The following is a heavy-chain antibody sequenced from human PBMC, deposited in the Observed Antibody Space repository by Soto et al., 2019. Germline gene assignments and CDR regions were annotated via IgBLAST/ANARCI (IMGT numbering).Heavy chain of an antibody. V-gene: IGHV4-34*01. J-gene: IGHJ4*02. CDR2: INHSGST. Sequence: QVQLQQWGAGLLKPSETLSLTCAVYVGSFSGYYWSWIRQPPGKGLEWIGEINHSGSTNYNPSLKSRVTISVDTSKNQFSLKLSSVTAADTAVYYCARARHSSSSQWTGQINYFDYWGQGTLVTVSS. CDR1: VGSFSGYY. D-gene: IGHD6-13*01. CDR3: ARARHSSSSQWTGQINYFDY.